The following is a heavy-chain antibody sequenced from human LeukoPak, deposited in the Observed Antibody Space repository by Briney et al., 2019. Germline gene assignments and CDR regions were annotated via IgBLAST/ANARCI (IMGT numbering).Heavy chain of an antibody. D-gene: IGHD1-1*01. CDR3: ARHEDRNWYFDH. J-gene: IGHJ4*02. CDR1: GVSLSSDY. V-gene: IGHV4-59*08. CDR2: IYYSGST. Sequence: SETLSLTCTVSGVSLSSDYWSWIRQPPGKGLEWIGSIYYSGSTNYNPSLKSRVTISVDTSKNQFSLKLSSVTAPDTAVYYCARHEDRNWYFDHWGQGTLVTVSS.